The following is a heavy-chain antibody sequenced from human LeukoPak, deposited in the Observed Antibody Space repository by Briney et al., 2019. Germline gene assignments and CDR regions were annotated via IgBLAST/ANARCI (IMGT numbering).Heavy chain of an antibody. CDR3: ARGGLNALEAFDI. CDR1: GFSFSSYW. J-gene: IGHJ3*02. Sequence: QPGGSLILSCAASGFSFSSYWMHWVRQAPGKGLVWVSRINGDGSSTRYADSVKGRFTISRDNAKNTLYLQMNSLRAEDTAVYYCARGGLNALEAFDIWGQGTLVTVCS. CDR2: INGDGSST. V-gene: IGHV3-74*01. D-gene: IGHD1-1*01.